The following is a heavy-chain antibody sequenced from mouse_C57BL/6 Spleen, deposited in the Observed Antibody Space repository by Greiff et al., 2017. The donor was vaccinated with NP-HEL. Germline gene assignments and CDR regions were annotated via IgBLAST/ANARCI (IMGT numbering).Heavy chain of an antibody. CDR2: IDPETGGT. V-gene: IGHV1-15*01. J-gene: IGHJ1*03. CDR3: TRNQRGGWYFDV. CDR1: GYTFTDYE. Sequence: QVHVKQSGAELVRPGASVTLSCKASGYTFTDYEMHWVKQTPVHGLEWIGAIDPETGGTAYNQKFKGKAILTADKSSSTAYMELRSLTSEDSSVYYCTRNQRGGWYFDVWGTGTTVTVSS.